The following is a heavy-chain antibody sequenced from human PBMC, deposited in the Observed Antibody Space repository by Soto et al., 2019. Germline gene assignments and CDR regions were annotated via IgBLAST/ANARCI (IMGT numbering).Heavy chain of an antibody. V-gene: IGHV4-59*01. CDR1: GGSISSYY. J-gene: IGHJ4*02. CDR2: IYYSGST. D-gene: IGHD5-18*01. Sequence: QVQLQESGPGLVKPSETLSLTCTVSGGSISSYYWSWIRQPPGKGLEWIGYIYYSGSTNYNPSLKSRVTISVDTSKNQFSLKLSSVTAADTAVYYCARVDTAMVRYFDYWGQGTLVTVSS. CDR3: ARVDTAMVRYFDY.